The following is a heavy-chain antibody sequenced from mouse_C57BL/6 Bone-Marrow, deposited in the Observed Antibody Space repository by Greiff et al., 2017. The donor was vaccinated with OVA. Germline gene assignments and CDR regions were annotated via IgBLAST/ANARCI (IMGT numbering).Heavy chain of an antibody. J-gene: IGHJ2*01. CDR1: GYTFTDYE. Sequence: VQLQQSGAELVRPGASVTLSCKASGYTFTDYEMHWVKQTPVHGLEWIGAIDPETGGTAYNQKFKGKAILTADKSSSPAYMELRSLTSEDSAVYYCTRGIYDAYHGDYWGQGTTRTVSS. V-gene: IGHV1-15*01. CDR3: TRGIYDAYHGDY. D-gene: IGHD2-3*01. CDR2: IDPETGGT.